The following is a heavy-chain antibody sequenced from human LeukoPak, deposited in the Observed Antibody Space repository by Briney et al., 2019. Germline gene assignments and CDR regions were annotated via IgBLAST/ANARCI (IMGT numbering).Heavy chain of an antibody. V-gene: IGHV1-46*01. Sequence: ASVKVSCKASGYTFTSYYMHWVRQAPGQGLEWMGIINPSGGSTSYAQKFQGRVIMTRDTSTSTVYMELRSLRSEDTAVYYSARTVLGYCSSTSCNTQLDYWGQGTLVTVSS. D-gene: IGHD2-2*02. CDR1: GYTFTSYY. CDR3: ARTVLGYCSSTSCNTQLDY. J-gene: IGHJ4*02. CDR2: INPSGGST.